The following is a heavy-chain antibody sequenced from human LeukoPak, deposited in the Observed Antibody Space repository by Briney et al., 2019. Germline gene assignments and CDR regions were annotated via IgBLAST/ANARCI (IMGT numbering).Heavy chain of an antibody. J-gene: IGHJ4*02. CDR1: GFTVSSNY. D-gene: IGHD3-10*01. CDR2: IYSGGST. Sequence: PGGSLRLSCAASGFTVSSNYMSWVRQAPGKGLEWVSVIYSGGSTYYADSAKGRFTISRDNSKNTLYLQMNSLRAEDTAVYYCARVITMVRGVDTRDYWGQGTLVTVSS. V-gene: IGHV3-66*01. CDR3: ARVITMVRGVDTRDY.